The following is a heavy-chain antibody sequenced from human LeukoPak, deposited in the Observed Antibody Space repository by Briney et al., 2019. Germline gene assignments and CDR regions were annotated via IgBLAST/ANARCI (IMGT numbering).Heavy chain of an antibody. CDR3: AKGLRWFGNFYFNYFDH. J-gene: IGHJ4*02. CDR1: GFSLSSYW. D-gene: IGHD3-10*01. Sequence: GGSLRLSCAASGFSLSSYWMTWVRQAPGKGLEWVANIKKDGSEKYYVDSVKGRFTISRDNAKTSLYLQMNSLRAEDTAVYYCAKGLRWFGNFYFNYFDHWGQGTLVTVSS. CDR2: IKKDGSEK. V-gene: IGHV3-7*01.